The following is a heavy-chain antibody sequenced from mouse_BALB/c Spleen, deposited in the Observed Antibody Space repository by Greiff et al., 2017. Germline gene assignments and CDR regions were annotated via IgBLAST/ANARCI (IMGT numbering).Heavy chain of an antibody. CDR3: ARTTVVPFDY. J-gene: IGHJ2*01. Sequence: EVKLMESGAELVKPGASVKLSCTASGFNIKDTYMHWVKQRPEQGLEWIGRIDPANGNTKYDPKFQGKATITADTSSNTAYLQLSSLTSEDTAVYYCARTTVVPFDYWGQGTTLTVSS. CDR1: GFNIKDTY. V-gene: IGHV14-3*02. D-gene: IGHD1-1*01. CDR2: IDPANGNT.